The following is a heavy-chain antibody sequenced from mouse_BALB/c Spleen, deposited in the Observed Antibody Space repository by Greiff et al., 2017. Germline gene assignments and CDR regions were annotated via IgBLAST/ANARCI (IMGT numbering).Heavy chain of an antibody. CDR1: GFNIKDTY. D-gene: IGHD2-1*01. CDR2: IDPANGNT. Sequence: VQLQQSGAELVKPGASVKLSCTASGFNIKDTYMHWVKQRPEQGLEWIGRIDPANGNTKYDPKFQGKATITADTSSNTAYLQLSSLTSEDTAGYYCARSYYGNFYAMDYWGQGTSVTVSS. J-gene: IGHJ4*01. CDR3: ARSYYGNFYAMDY. V-gene: IGHV14-3*02.